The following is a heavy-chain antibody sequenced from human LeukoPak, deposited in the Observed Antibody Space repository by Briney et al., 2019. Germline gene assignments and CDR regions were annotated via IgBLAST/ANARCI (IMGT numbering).Heavy chain of an antibody. J-gene: IGHJ4*02. CDR3: ARGKGKATSRYYFDY. CDR2: MNPNSGNT. V-gene: IGHV1-8*01. D-gene: IGHD5-24*01. Sequence: ASVTVSCTASGYTFTSYDINWVRQATGQGLEWMGWMNPNSGNTGYAQKFQGRVTMTRNTSISTAYMELSSLRSEDTAVYYCARGKGKATSRYYFDYWGQGTLVTVSS. CDR1: GYTFTSYD.